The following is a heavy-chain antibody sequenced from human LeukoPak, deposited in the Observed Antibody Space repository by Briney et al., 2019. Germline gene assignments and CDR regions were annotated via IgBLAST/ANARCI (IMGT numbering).Heavy chain of an antibody. Sequence: ASETLSPTCTVSGGSISSYYWSWIRQPPGKGLEWIGYIYYSGSTNYNPSLKSRVTISVDTSKNQFSLKLSSVTAADTAVYYCARHGYSYGWGWFDPWGQGTLVTVSS. CDR2: IYYSGST. V-gene: IGHV4-59*08. D-gene: IGHD5-18*01. CDR3: ARHGYSYGWGWFDP. J-gene: IGHJ5*02. CDR1: GGSISSYY.